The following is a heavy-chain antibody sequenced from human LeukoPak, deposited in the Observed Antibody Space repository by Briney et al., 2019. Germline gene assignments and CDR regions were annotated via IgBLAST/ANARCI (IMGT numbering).Heavy chain of an antibody. CDR1: GFTFDDYA. Sequence: PGGSLRLSCAASGFTFDDYAMHWVRQAPGKGLEWVSGISWNSGSIGYADSVKGRFTISRDNAKNSLYLQMNSLRAEDTAVYYCARDNPQYYYDSSGYADYWGQGTLVTVSS. J-gene: IGHJ4*02. V-gene: IGHV3-9*01. CDR3: ARDNPQYYYDSSGYADY. CDR2: ISWNSGSI. D-gene: IGHD3-22*01.